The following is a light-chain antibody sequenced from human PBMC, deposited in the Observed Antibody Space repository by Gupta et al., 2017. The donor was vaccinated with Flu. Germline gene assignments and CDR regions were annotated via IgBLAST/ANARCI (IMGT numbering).Light chain of an antibody. V-gene: IGKV3-20*01. Sequence: EIVLTQSPGTLSLSPGERATLSCRASQSVSSTYLAWYQQKPGQAPRLLIYGASSRATGIPDRFSGSGFGTDFTLTISRLEHEDSAVYFCQQYGSSPTWTFGQGTKVEIK. CDR1: QSVSSTY. J-gene: IGKJ1*01. CDR3: QQYGSSPTWT. CDR2: GAS.